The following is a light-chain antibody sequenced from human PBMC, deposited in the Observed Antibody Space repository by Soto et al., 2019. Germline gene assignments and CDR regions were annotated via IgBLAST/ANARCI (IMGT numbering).Light chain of an antibody. CDR3: QQYNSYSPAT. CDR1: QTISNW. V-gene: IGKV1-5*03. CDR2: KAS. J-gene: IGKJ1*01. Sequence: DIQMPQSPSTLPASVGDRVTITCRASQTISNWLAWYQQKPGKAPKLLIYKASGLESGVPSRFSGSGSGTEFTLTISSLQPDDFATYYCQQYNSYSPATFGQGTKVDI.